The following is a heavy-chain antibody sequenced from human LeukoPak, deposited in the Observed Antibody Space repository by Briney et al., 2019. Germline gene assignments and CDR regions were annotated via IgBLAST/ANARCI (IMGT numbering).Heavy chain of an antibody. CDR1: GGSISSGGYS. J-gene: IGHJ3*02. V-gene: IGHV4-34*01. D-gene: IGHD4-11*01. Sequence: KPSETLSLTCAVSGGSISSGGYSWSWIRQPPGKGLEWIGEINHSGSTNYNPSLKSRVTISVDTSKNQFSLKLSSVTAADTAVYYCARGMNRLPKAFDIWGQGTMVTVSS. CDR2: INHSGST. CDR3: ARGMNRLPKAFDI.